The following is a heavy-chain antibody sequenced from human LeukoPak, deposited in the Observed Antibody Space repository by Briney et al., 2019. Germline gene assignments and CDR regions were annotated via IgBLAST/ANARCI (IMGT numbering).Heavy chain of an antibody. CDR2: MHHSGRT. J-gene: IGHJ6*04. D-gene: IGHD4-17*01. V-gene: IGHV4-31*03. CDR3: ARIRLRGPYYYGMDV. CDR1: GASITSESYF. Sequence: SETLSLTCNVSGASITSESYFWSWMRQRPGKGLEWIGYMHHSGRTYYNASLKSRVTISVDTSKSQFSLKVSSVTAADTAVYYCARIRLRGPYYYGMDVWGKGTTVTVSS.